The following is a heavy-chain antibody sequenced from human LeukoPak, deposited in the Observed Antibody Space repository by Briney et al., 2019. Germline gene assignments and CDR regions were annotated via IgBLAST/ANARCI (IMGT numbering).Heavy chain of an antibody. CDR3: ARCWEDLYYFDY. CDR2: INHSGST. V-gene: IGHV4-34*01. D-gene: IGHD1-26*01. CDR1: GGSFTGYY. J-gene: IGHJ4*02. Sequence: SETLSLTCAVYGGSFTGYYWSWIPPPPGKGLEWIGEINHSGSTNYNPSLKSRVTISVDTSKNQFSLKLSSVTAADTAVYYCARCWEDLYYFDYWGQGTLVTVSS.